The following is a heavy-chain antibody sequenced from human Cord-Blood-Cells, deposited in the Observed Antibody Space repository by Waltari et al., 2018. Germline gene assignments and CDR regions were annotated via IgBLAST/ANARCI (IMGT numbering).Heavy chain of an antibody. V-gene: IGHV1-2*02. Sequence: QVQLVQSGAEVKKPGASVKVSCKASGYTFTGSYMHWVRQAPGQGLEWMGWINPNSGGTNYAQKFQGRVTMTRDTSISTAYMELSRLRSDDTAVYYCARDRRDYSNYWYFDLWGRGTLVTVSS. D-gene: IGHD4-4*01. CDR1: GYTFTGSY. CDR3: ARDRRDYSNYWYFDL. CDR2: INPNSGGT. J-gene: IGHJ2*01.